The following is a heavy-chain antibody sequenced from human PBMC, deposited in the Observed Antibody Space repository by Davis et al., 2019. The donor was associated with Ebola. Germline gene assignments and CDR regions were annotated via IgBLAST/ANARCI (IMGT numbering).Heavy chain of an antibody. V-gene: IGHV3-23*01. CDR2: ISGSGGST. D-gene: IGHD6-13*01. CDR1: GFTFSDYG. J-gene: IGHJ4*02. CDR3: AKEIAATGNPDFDS. Sequence: GESLKISCAASGFTFSDYGMSWVRQAPGKGLEWVSTISGSGGSTYYADSVKGRFTISRDNSKNMVYLQMNSLRAEDTAVYYCAKEIAATGNPDFDSWGQGTLVTVSS.